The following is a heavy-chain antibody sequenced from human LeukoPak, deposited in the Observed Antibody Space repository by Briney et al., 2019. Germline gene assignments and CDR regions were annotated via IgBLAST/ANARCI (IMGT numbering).Heavy chain of an antibody. Sequence: GGSLRLSCAASGFTFSSYAMSWVRQAPGKGLEWVAAISGSGGSTYYADSVKGRFTISRDNSKNTLYLQMNSLRAEDTAVYYCARGRIRDFDYWGQGTLVTVSS. J-gene: IGHJ4*02. D-gene: IGHD2-15*01. CDR2: ISGSGGST. CDR3: ARGRIRDFDY. CDR1: GFTFSSYA. V-gene: IGHV3-23*01.